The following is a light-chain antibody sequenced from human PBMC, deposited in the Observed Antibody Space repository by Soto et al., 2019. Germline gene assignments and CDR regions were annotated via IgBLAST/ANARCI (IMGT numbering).Light chain of an antibody. CDR2: DAS. V-gene: IGKV3-15*01. CDR1: QSVNSN. J-gene: IGKJ1*01. CDR3: QQYNNSPT. Sequence: ETVMTQSPATLSVSPGERATLSCRARQSVNSNLAWYQEKPGQAPRLLIYDASTRATGIPARFSGSGSEAEFTLTISSLQSEDSAIYYCQQYNNSPTFGQGTKVDIK.